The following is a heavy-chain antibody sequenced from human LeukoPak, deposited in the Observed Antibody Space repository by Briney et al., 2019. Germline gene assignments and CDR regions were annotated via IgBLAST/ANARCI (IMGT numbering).Heavy chain of an antibody. Sequence: PSETMSLTCTVSGGSISSGGYYWSWIRQPAGKGLEWIGRIYTSGNTNYNPSLKSRVTISVDTSKNQFSLKLSSVTAADTAVYYCARLRRANVDYWGQGTRVTVSS. CDR1: GGSISSGGYY. D-gene: IGHD4/OR15-4a*01. J-gene: IGHJ4*02. V-gene: IGHV4-61*02. CDR3: ARLRRANVDY. CDR2: IYTSGNT.